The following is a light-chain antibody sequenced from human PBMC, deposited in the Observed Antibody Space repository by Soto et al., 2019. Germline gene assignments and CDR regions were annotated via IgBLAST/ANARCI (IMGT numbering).Light chain of an antibody. Sequence: EIVLTQSPGTLSLSPGERATLSCRASQSLTNTYSAWYQQKPCPAPRLLIFDASTRDTGIPDRFSGSGSGTDLTLTISRLEPEDFAVYYCQLYGVSPKTFGQGTNVEVK. CDR3: QLYGVSPKT. J-gene: IGKJ1*01. CDR2: DAS. V-gene: IGKV3-20*01. CDR1: QSLTNTY.